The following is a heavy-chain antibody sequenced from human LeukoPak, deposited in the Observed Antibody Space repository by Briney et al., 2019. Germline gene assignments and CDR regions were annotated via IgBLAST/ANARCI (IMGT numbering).Heavy chain of an antibody. J-gene: IGHJ4*02. V-gene: IGHV1-69*13. CDR3: AIERDGSGSYYSDY. D-gene: IGHD3-10*01. CDR2: IIPIFGTA. Sequence: ASVKVSCKASGGTFSSYAISWVRQAPGQGLEWMGGIIPIFGTANYAQKFQGRVTITADESTSTAYMELSSLRYDDTAVYYCAIERDGSGSYYSDYWGQGTLVTVSS. CDR1: GGTFSSYA.